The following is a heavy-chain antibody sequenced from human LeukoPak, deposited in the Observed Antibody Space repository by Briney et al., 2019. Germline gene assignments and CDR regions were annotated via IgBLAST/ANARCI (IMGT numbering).Heavy chain of an antibody. J-gene: IGHJ5*02. CDR1: GGTFSSYA. CDR2: IIPIFGTA. CDR3: ARERGIAAAGTHNWFDP. V-gene: IGHV1-69*13. Sequence: SVKVSCKASGGTFSSYAISWVRQAPGQGLEWMGGIIPIFGTANYAQKIQGRVTITADESTSTAYMELSSLRSEDTALYYCARERGIAAAGTHNWFDPWGQGTLVTVSS. D-gene: IGHD6-13*01.